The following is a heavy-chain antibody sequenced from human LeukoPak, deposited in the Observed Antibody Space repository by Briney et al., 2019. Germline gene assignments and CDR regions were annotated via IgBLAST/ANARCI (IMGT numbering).Heavy chain of an antibody. V-gene: IGHV3-11*01. Sequence: GGSLRLSCAASGFTFSDYYTSWIRQAPGKGLEWVSYISSSGSTIYYADSVKGRFTISRDNAKNSLYLQMNSLRAEDTAVYYCARDREWELPADWGQGTLVTVSS. CDR3: ARDREWELPAD. CDR2: ISSSGSTI. J-gene: IGHJ4*02. D-gene: IGHD1-26*01. CDR1: GFTFSDYY.